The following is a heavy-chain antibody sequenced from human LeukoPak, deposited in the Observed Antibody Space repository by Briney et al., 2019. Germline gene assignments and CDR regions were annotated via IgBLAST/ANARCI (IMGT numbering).Heavy chain of an antibody. Sequence: ASVKVSCKASGYTFTSYGISWVRQAPGQGLEWMGWINPNSGDTNYAQNFQGRVTMTRDTSISTAYMELSRLTSDDTAMYYCARDLRTPTTVTTWWEGAFDIWAQGTMVTVSS. J-gene: IGHJ3*02. CDR3: ARDLRTPTTVTTWWEGAFDI. D-gene: IGHD4-11*01. CDR2: INPNSGDT. CDR1: GYTFTSYG. V-gene: IGHV1-2*02.